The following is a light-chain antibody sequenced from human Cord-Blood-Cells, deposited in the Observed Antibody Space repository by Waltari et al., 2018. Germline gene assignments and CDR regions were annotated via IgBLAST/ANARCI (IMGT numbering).Light chain of an antibody. Sequence: QSALTQPASVSGSPGQSITISCTGTSSDVGSYNLFSWYQQHPGKAPKLMIYEGRKRPSGVSTRFSGSKSGNTASLTISGLQAEDEADYYCCSYAGSSTWVFGGGTKLTVL. CDR3: CSYAGSSTWV. V-gene: IGLV2-23*01. J-gene: IGLJ3*02. CDR1: SSDVGSYNL. CDR2: EGR.